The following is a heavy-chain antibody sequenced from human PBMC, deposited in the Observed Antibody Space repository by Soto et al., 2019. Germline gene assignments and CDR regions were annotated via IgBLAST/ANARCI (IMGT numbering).Heavy chain of an antibody. CDR3: ARDLSPYSDDYDASTPETWFDP. Sequence: LRRSCAASGFTFSDYYMVWLRHPPGKGLEWVSYISKSGSIIHFADSVKGRFAISRDNAKNTLYLQMSSLRAEDMALYYCARDLSPYSDDYDASTPETWFDPWGQGTLVTVSS. CDR2: ISKSGSII. J-gene: IGHJ5*02. V-gene: IGHV3-11*01. D-gene: IGHD3-16*01. CDR1: GFTFSDYY.